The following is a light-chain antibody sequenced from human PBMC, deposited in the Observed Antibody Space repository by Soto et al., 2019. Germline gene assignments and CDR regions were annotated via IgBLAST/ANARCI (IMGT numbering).Light chain of an antibody. V-gene: IGLV4-69*01. CDR1: SGHSSYA. J-gene: IGLJ2*01. CDR3: QTWGTGIHVV. Sequence: SLGASVKLTCTLSSGHSSYAIAWHQQQPEKGPRYLMKLNSDGSHSKGDGIPDRFSGSSSGAERYLTISSLQSEDEADYYCQTWGTGIHVVFGGGTNLTVL. CDR2: LNSDGSH.